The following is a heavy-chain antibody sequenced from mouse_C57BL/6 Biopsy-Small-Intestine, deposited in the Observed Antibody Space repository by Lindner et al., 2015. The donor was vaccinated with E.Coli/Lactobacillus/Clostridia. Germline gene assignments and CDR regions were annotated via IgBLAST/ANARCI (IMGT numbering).Heavy chain of an antibody. CDR1: GYTFTSYW. J-gene: IGHJ3*01. D-gene: IGHD2-4*01. CDR2: IYPGSGST. CDR3: ANFDYDDGFAY. V-gene: IGHV1-55*01. Sequence: VQLQESGAELVKPGASVKMSCKASGYTFTSYWITWVKQRPGQGLEWIGDIYPGSGSTNYNEKFKSTATLTVDTSSSTAYMQLSSLTSGDSAVYYCANFDYDDGFAYWGQGTLVTVSA.